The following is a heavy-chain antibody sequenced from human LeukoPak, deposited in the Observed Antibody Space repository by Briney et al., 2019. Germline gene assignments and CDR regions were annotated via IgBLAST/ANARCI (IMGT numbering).Heavy chain of an antibody. J-gene: IGHJ4*02. CDR3: ATGGHYFGS. Sequence: PGGSLRLSCATSGFTFANAWLSWVRQAPGEGLQWVGHIKSQTEGATTDYATPVKGRFTIWRDDSANTLYLQMNGLRTDDTAVYYCATGGHYFGSWGQGTLVTVSS. CDR1: GFTFANAW. CDR2: IKSQTEGATT. V-gene: IGHV3-15*01.